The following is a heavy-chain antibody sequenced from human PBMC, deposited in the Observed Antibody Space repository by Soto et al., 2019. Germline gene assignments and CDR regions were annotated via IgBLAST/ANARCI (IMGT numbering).Heavy chain of an antibody. CDR3: AREITMIVVVITNHFDY. CDR2: IKQDGSEK. D-gene: IGHD3-22*01. CDR1: GFTFSSYW. V-gene: IGHV3-7*01. Sequence: GGSLRLSCAASGFTFSSYWMSWVRQAPGKGLEWVANIKQDGSEKYYVDSVKGRFTISRDNAKNSLYLQMNSLRAEDTAVYYCAREITMIVVVITNHFDYWGQGTLVTVSP. J-gene: IGHJ4*02.